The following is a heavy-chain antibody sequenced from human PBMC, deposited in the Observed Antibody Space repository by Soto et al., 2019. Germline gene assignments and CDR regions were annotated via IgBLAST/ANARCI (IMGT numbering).Heavy chain of an antibody. CDR2: VIPMIGTA. Sequence: QVQLVQSGAEVKKPGSSVKVSCKASGGAFTGYAINWIRQAPGHGLEWMGGVIPMIGTANYAQKFQGRVTISADESTSTAYMELRSLGSEDTAMDFCARGRWLQRFDVWGQGTLVTVSS. V-gene: IGHV1-69*01. J-gene: IGHJ4*02. CDR3: ARGRWLQRFDV. CDR1: GGAFTGYA. D-gene: IGHD3-3*01.